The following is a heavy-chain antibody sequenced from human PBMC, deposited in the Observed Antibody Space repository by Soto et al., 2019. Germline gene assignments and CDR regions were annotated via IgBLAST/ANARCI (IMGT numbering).Heavy chain of an antibody. J-gene: IGHJ2*01. Sequence: QVQLVESGGGVVQPGGSLRLSCAAPGFTLSDYPMNWVRQAPGKGLEWVALISYDGSKKYYADSVRGRFTISRDNSKNTLYVQISSLTTEDTSVYYCARESPVLSWYFDLWGRGTLVTVSS. CDR2: ISYDGSKK. CDR1: GFTLSDYP. V-gene: IGHV3-30-3*01. CDR3: ARESPVLSWYFDL.